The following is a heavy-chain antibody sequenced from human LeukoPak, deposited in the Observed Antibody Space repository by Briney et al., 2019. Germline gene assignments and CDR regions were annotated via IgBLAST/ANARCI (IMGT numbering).Heavy chain of an antibody. Sequence: GGSLRLSCAASRFTFNRYSMSWVRQAPGKGLQRVSSISASGGGTHYASSVRGRFSISRDNSKDTVFLQMNGLRAEDTAIYYCAKWDENFYYMDVWGQGTTVTVSS. D-gene: IGHD1-26*01. CDR3: AKWDENFYYMDV. CDR1: RFTFNRYS. J-gene: IGHJ6*03. V-gene: IGHV3-23*01. CDR2: ISASGGGT.